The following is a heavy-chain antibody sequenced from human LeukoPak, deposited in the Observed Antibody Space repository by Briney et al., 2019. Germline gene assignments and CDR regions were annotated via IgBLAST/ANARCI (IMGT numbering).Heavy chain of an antibody. CDR2: IDYSGST. CDR1: GDSITSSTYY. Sequence: PSETLSLTCTVSGDSITSSTYYWGWLRQPPGKRLEWLGTIDYSGSTYYNPSLKSRVTISVDTSKNQFSLTLSSVTAADTAVYYCARLSVAGRKIDSWGQGILVTVSS. CDR3: ARLSVAGRKIDS. J-gene: IGHJ5*01. V-gene: IGHV4-39*01. D-gene: IGHD6-19*01.